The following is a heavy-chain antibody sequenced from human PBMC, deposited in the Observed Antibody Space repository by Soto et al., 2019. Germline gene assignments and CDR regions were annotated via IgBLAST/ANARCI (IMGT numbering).Heavy chain of an antibody. CDR1: GGSISSGGYS. V-gene: IGHV4-30-2*01. Sequence: QLQLQESGSGLVKPSQTLSLTCAVSGGSISSGGYSWSWIRQPPGKGLEWIGYIYHSGSTYYNPPLKGGVSISVERSKNQFPLRLGSVTAADRAVYYCASGQQLVRNSWGQGTLVTVSS. CDR2: IYHSGST. J-gene: IGHJ4*02. CDR3: ASGQQLVRNS. D-gene: IGHD6-13*01.